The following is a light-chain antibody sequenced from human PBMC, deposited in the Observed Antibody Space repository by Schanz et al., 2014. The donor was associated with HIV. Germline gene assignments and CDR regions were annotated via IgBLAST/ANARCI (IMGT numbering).Light chain of an antibody. Sequence: QSALIQPPSVSGSPGQSVTISCTGTNSDVGGYNYVSWYRQHPGKAPKLIIYEVTKRPSGVPDRFSGSKSGNTASLTVSGLQAEDEADYYCSSYAGSNWVFGGGTKLTVL. J-gene: IGLJ3*02. CDR1: NSDVGGYNY. V-gene: IGLV2-8*01. CDR3: SSYAGSNWV. CDR2: EVT.